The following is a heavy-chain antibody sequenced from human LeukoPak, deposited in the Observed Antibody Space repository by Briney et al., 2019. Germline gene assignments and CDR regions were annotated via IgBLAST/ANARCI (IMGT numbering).Heavy chain of an antibody. CDR2: INPISGGT. Sequence: PGASVKVSCKASGYTFTGYYMHWVRQAPGQGLEWMGWINPISGGTNYAQKFHGRVTMTRDTSIDTAYMELSSLRSEDTAVYYCARGGNGYNRFYYYYYYMDVWGKGTTVTVSS. D-gene: IGHD5-24*01. CDR3: ARGGNGYNRFYYYYYYMDV. V-gene: IGHV1-2*02. J-gene: IGHJ6*03. CDR1: GYTFTGYY.